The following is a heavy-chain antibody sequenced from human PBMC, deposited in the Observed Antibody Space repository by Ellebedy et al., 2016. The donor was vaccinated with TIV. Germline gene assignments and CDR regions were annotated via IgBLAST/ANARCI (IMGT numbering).Heavy chain of an antibody. CDR1: GGSFSGYY. Sequence: SQTLSLTCAVYGGSFSGYYWSWIRQPPGKGLEWIGEINHSGSTNYNPSLTSRVTISVDTSKNQFSLKLSSVTAADTAVYYCARQDTMVRIDYWGQGTLVTVSS. CDR3: ARQDTMVRIDY. V-gene: IGHV4-34*01. CDR2: INHSGST. J-gene: IGHJ4*02. D-gene: IGHD3-10*01.